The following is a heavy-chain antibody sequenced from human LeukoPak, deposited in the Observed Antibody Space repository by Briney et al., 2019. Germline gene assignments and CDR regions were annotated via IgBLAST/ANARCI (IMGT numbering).Heavy chain of an antibody. CDR3: ATSIAAAGTPLDY. D-gene: IGHD6-13*01. J-gene: IGHJ4*02. CDR1: GGTFSSYA. V-gene: IGHV1-69*04. CDR2: IIPILGIA. Sequence: ASVKVSCKASGGTFSSYAISWVRQAPGQGLEWMGRIIPILGIANYAQKFQGRVTITADKSTSTAYMELSSLRSEDTAVYYCATSIAAAGTPLDYWGQGNLVTVSS.